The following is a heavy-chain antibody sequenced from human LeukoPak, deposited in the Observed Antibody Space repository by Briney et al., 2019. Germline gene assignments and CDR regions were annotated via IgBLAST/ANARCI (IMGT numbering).Heavy chain of an antibody. V-gene: IGHV1-2*02. CDR3: ARERWVGGQMDV. D-gene: IGHD3-10*01. CDR2: SSPNTGGT. J-gene: IGHJ6*04. Sequence: ASVKVSCKGSGYTFTGYVIYWVRQAPGQGLEWMGWSSPNTGGTKYAQKIQGRVTMTWDTSISTAYMELSRLRFDDTAVYYCARERWVGGQMDVWGKGTTVTVSS. CDR1: GYTFTGYV.